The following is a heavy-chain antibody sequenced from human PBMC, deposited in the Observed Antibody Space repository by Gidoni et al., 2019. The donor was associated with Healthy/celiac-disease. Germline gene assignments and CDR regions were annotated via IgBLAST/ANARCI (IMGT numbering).Heavy chain of an antibody. V-gene: IGHV4-59*01. J-gene: IGHJ3*02. Sequence: QVQLQESGPGLVKPSETLSLPCTVSGGSISSYYWSWLRQPPGKGLEWIGYIYYSGSTNYNPTLKSRVTISVDTSKNQFSLKLSSVTAADTAVYYCASLTYYYGSGSYFRAFDIWGQGTMVTVSS. D-gene: IGHD3-10*01. CDR1: GGSISSYY. CDR2: IYYSGST. CDR3: ASLTYYYGSGSYFRAFDI.